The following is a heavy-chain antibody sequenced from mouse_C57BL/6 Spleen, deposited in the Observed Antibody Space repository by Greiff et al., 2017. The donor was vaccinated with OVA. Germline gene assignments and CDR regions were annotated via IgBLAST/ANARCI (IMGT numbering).Heavy chain of an antibody. CDR1: GYTFTSYW. D-gene: IGHD2-4*01. V-gene: IGHV1-55*01. CDR3: ARWYYDYVWYFDV. CDR2: IYPGSGST. J-gene: IGHJ1*03. Sequence: VQLQQPGAELVKPGASVKMSCKASGYTFTSYWITWVKQRPGQGLEWIGDIYPGSGSTNYNEKFKSKATLTVDTSSSTAYMQLSSLTSEDSAVYYCARWYYDYVWYFDVWGTGTTVTVSS.